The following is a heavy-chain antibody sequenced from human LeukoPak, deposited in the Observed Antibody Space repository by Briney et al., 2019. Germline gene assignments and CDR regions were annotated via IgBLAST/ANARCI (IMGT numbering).Heavy chain of an antibody. V-gene: IGHV4-39*07. J-gene: IGHJ3*02. Sequence: PSETLSLTCTVSGGSISSSSYYWGWIRQPPGKGLEWIGSIYYSGSTYYNPSLKSRVTISVDTSKNQFSLKLSSVTAADTAVYYCAIASTDDAFDIWGQGTMVTVSS. CDR1: GGSISSSSYY. CDR2: IYYSGST. CDR3: AIASTDDAFDI.